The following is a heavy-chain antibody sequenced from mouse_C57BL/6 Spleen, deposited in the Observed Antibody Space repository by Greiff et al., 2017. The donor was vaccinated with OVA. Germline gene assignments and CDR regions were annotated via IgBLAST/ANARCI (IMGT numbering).Heavy chain of an antibody. Sequence: VQLQQPGAELVKPGASVKMSCKASGYTFTSYWITWVKQRPGQGLEWIGDIYPGSGSTNYNEKFKSKATLTVDTSSSTAYMQLSSLTSEDSAVYYCARENDYDDGLGFAYWGQGTLVTVSA. J-gene: IGHJ3*01. CDR2: IYPGSGST. D-gene: IGHD2-4*01. CDR3: ARENDYDDGLGFAY. V-gene: IGHV1-55*01. CDR1: GYTFTSYW.